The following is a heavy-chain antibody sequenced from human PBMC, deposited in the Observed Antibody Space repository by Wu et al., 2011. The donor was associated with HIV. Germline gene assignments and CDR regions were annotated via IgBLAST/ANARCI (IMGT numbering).Heavy chain of an antibody. CDR3: ARVSFYGDY. V-gene: IGHV1-18*01. Sequence: QVQLVQSGAEVRKPGASVKVSCKTSGYTFTNYGITWVRQAPGQGLEWMGWISVDNGDTNYAEKFQGRLSMTTDTSTSTAYMELRSLRSDDTVVYFCARVSFYGDYWGQGTLVTVSS. CDR1: GYTFTNYG. J-gene: IGHJ4*02. CDR2: ISVDNGDT. D-gene: IGHD3-16*02.